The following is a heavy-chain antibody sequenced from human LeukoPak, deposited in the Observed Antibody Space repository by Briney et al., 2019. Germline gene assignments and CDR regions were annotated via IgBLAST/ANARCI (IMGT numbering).Heavy chain of an antibody. CDR2: IIPIFGTA. CDR3: ASEVHRYCSGGSCYFND. D-gene: IGHD2-15*01. Sequence: SVKVSCKASGGTFSSYAISWARQAPGQGLEWMGRIIPIFGTANYAQKFQGRVTITTDESTSTAYMELSSLRSEDTAVYYCASEVHRYCSGGSCYFNDWGQGTLVTVSS. V-gene: IGHV1-69*05. CDR1: GGTFSSYA. J-gene: IGHJ4*02.